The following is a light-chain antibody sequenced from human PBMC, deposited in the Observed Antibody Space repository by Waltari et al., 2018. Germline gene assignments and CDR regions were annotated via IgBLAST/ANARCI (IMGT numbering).Light chain of an antibody. Sequence: QSALTQPASVSGSPGQSITISCTGTSSDIGGYNYVSWFQQHPGRAPKLIIYGVNNRPSGISNRFSGSKSGNTASRTISGLQAEDESHYYCTSYTTSFTVVFGGGTKLTVL. CDR2: GVN. V-gene: IGLV2-14*03. J-gene: IGLJ2*01. CDR3: TSYTTSFTVV. CDR1: SSDIGGYNY.